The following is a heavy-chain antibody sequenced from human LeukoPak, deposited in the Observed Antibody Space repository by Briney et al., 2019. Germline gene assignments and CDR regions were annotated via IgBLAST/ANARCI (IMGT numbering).Heavy chain of an antibody. D-gene: IGHD2-15*01. CDR1: GFTFSSYG. CDR2: IWYDGSNK. Sequence: PGRSLRLSCAASGFTFSSYGMHWVRQAPGKGLEWVAVIWYDGSNKYYADSVKGRFTISRDNSKNTLYLQMNSMRAEDTAVYYCAKEPTKYCSGGSCYSHFQHWGQGTLVTVSS. CDR3: AKEPTKYCSGGSCYSHFQH. V-gene: IGHV3-33*06. J-gene: IGHJ1*01.